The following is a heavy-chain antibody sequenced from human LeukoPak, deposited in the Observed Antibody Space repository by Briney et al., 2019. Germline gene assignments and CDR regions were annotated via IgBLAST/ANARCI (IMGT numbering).Heavy chain of an antibody. CDR3: TTGSIAAAGPRGDC. CDR1: GFTFSSYE. V-gene: IGHV3-48*03. J-gene: IGHJ4*02. D-gene: IGHD6-13*01. Sequence: PGGSLRLSCAASGFTFSSYEMNWVRQAPGKGLEWVSYISSSNSTIYYADSVKGRFTISRDNAKNSLYLQMNSLKTEDTAVYYCTTGSIAAAGPRGDCWGQGTLVTVSS. CDR2: ISSSNSTI.